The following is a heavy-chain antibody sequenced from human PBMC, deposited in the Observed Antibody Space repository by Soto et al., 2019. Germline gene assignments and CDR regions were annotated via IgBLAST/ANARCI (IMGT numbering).Heavy chain of an antibody. CDR2: TYYRSKWYN. D-gene: IGHD3-3*01. CDR3: ARASLEWLAPDYYYYYGMDV. CDR1: GDSVSSNSAA. V-gene: IGHV6-1*01. Sequence: SQTLSLTCAISGDSVSSNSAAWNWIRQSPSRSLEWLGRTYYRSKWYNDYAVSVKSRITINPDTSKNQFSLQLNSVTPEDTAVYYCARASLEWLAPDYYYYYGMDVWGQGTAVTVSS. J-gene: IGHJ6*02.